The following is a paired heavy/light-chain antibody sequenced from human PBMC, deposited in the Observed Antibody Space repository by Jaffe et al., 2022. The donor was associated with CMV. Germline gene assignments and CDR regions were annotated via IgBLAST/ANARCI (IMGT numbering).Light chain of an antibody. CDR3: SSYTSSSIVI. CDR1: SSDVGGYNY. Sequence: QSALTQPASVSGSPGQSITISCTGTSSDVGGYNYVSWYQQDPGKAPKLMIYDVSSRASGVSNRFSASKSGNTASLTISGLQAEDEADYYCSSYTSSSIVIFGGGTKVTVL. J-gene: IGLJ2*01. V-gene: IGLV2-14*03. CDR2: DVS.
Heavy chain of an antibody. CDR1: GYTFTTHG. CDR2: INTYNGNT. CDR3: ATDRRVTMFGGVLVGDFDY. V-gene: IGHV1-18*01. Sequence: QVQLVQSGPEVKKPGASVKVSCKASGYTFTTHGLSWVRQAPGQGLEWMGWINTYNGNTNYAQKFRDRVSMTTDTSTSTAYMELRSLRSDDTAVYYCATDRRVTMFGGVLVGDFDYWGRGTLITVSS. J-gene: IGHJ4*02. D-gene: IGHD3-16*02.